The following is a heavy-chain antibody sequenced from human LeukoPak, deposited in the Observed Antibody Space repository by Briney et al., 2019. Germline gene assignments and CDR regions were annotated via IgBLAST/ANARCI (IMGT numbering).Heavy chain of an antibody. D-gene: IGHD2-2*01. J-gene: IGHJ6*02. CDR1: GYTLTGYY. CDR3: ARDVGYCSSTSCHQYYYYGMDV. Sequence: ASVKVSCKASGYTLTGYYMHWVRQAPGQGLEWMGWINPNSGGTNYAQKFQGRVTMTRDTSISTAYMELSRLRSDDTAVYYCARDVGYCSSTSCHQYYYYGMDVWGQGTTVTVSS. V-gene: IGHV1-2*02. CDR2: INPNSGGT.